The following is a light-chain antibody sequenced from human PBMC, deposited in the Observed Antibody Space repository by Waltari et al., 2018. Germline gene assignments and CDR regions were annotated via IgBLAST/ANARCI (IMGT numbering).Light chain of an antibody. CDR2: VAS. V-gene: IGKV3-15*01. CDR1: KSIGNN. CDR3: QQYNEWPYT. J-gene: IGKJ2*01. Sequence: ETIMTQSPAILSVSPGETATLSCRASKSIGNNLAWYQQTPGQAPRLLIYVASSRGTGIPARFFGAGSGTDFTRTISSLQSEDFAVYYCQQYNEWPYTFGQGTKVDLK.